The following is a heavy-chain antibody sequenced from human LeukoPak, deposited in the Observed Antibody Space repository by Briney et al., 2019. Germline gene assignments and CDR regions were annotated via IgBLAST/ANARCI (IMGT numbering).Heavy chain of an antibody. J-gene: IGHJ4*02. Sequence: GGSLILSCAASGFTFSSYGMHWVRQAPGKGLEWVAVIWYDGSNKYYADSVKGRFTISRDNSKNTLYPQMNSLRAEDTAVYYCARSSYDILTGYPWGYYFDYWGQGTLVTVSS. CDR3: ARSSYDILTGYPWGYYFDY. CDR1: GFTFSSYG. D-gene: IGHD3-9*01. V-gene: IGHV3-33*01. CDR2: IWYDGSNK.